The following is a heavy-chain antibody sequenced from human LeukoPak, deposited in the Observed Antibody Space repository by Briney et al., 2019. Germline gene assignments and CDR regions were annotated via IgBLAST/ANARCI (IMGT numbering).Heavy chain of an antibody. Sequence: GRPLRLSCAASGVSFSSYGIHWVRQAPGKGLEWVAVISYDGSNKYYADSVKGRFTISRDNSKNTLYLQMNSLRTEDTSVYYCAKERYSSSSAYIDYWGQGTLVTVSS. CDR3: AKERYSSSSAYIDY. CDR1: GVSFSSYG. J-gene: IGHJ4*02. D-gene: IGHD6-6*01. CDR2: ISYDGSNK. V-gene: IGHV3-30*18.